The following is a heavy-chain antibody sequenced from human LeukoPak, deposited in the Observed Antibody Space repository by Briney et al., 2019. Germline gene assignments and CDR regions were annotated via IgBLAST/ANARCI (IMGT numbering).Heavy chain of an antibody. Sequence: PGGSLRLSCAASGFTFSSYEMNWVRQAPGQGLEWVAHMNQDGSEEYYVDSVKGRFTISRDNAKNSLYLQMSSLRAEDTAVYYCVKPQRGPGDYWGQGTLVTVSS. CDR3: VKPQRGPGDY. J-gene: IGHJ4*02. V-gene: IGHV3-7*01. CDR2: MNQDGSEE. D-gene: IGHD3-10*01. CDR1: GFTFSSYE.